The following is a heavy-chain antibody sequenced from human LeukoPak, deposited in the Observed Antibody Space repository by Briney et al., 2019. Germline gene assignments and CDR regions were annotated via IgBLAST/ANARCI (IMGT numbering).Heavy chain of an antibody. V-gene: IGHV3-30*02. D-gene: IGHD5-12*01. CDR3: AKGRQVVATYFDY. CDR2: IRYDGSNK. J-gene: IGHJ4*02. Sequence: GGSLRLSCAASGFTFSSYGMHWVRQAPGKGLEWVAFIRYDGSNKYYADSVKGRFTISRDNSKNTLYLQMNSLRAEDTAVYYCAKGRQVVATYFDYWGQGTLVTVSS. CDR1: GFTFSSYG.